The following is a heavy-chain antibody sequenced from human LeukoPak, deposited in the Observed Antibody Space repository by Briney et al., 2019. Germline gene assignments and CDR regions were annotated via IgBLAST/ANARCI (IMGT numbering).Heavy chain of an antibody. CDR1: GGSISSSSYY. Sequence: SETLSLTCTVSGGSISSSSYYWGWIRQPPGKGLEWIGSIYYSGSTYYNPSLKSRVAISVDTSKNQFSLKLSSVTAADTAVYYCARSSPAFYTGTTEKWFDPWGQGTLVTVSS. V-gene: IGHV4-39*01. D-gene: IGHD1-7*01. CDR3: ARSSPAFYTGTTEKWFDP. J-gene: IGHJ5*02. CDR2: IYYSGST.